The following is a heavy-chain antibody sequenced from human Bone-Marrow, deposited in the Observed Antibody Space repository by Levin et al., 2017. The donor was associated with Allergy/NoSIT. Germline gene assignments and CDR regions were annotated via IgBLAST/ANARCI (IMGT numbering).Heavy chain of an antibody. CDR2: ISFTAANA. Sequence: GESLKISCAASGFTFNNYAMSWVRQGPGKGLEWVSVISFTAANADYADSAKGRFTISRDNSKNTLYLQMNSLTVEDTAIYYCAKGSSGSYPGSRVLDMWGQGTLVTVSS. V-gene: IGHV3-23*01. D-gene: IGHD1-26*01. CDR1: GFTFNNYA. CDR3: AKGSSGSYPGSRVLDM. J-gene: IGHJ3*02.